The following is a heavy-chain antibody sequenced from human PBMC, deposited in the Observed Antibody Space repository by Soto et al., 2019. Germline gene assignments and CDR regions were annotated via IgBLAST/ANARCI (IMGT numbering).Heavy chain of an antibody. CDR3: ARNQPQRYCSGGTCRPAYGMDV. D-gene: IGHD2-15*01. V-gene: IGHV4-39*01. CDR1: GGSISSDSFY. J-gene: IGHJ6*02. CDR2: IYYSGDT. Sequence: SETLSLTCTVSGGSISSDSFYCAWIRQPPGKGLEWIGIIYYSGDTYYNPSLAGRLTMSVDTSNQFSLTLRSVTAADTALYYCARNQPQRYCSGGTCRPAYGMDVWGQGATVTVSS.